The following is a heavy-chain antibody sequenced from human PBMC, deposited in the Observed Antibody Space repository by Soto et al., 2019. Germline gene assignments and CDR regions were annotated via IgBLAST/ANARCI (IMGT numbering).Heavy chain of an antibody. CDR3: ARSVRELLSWFDP. D-gene: IGHD1-26*01. CDR1: GGSISSSNW. V-gene: IGHV4-4*02. Sequence: SETLSLTCAVSGGSISSSNWWSWVRQPPGKGLEWIGEIYHSGSTNYNPSLRSRVTISVDKSKNQFSLKLSSVTAADTAVYYCARSVRELLSWFDPWGQGTLVTVSS. CDR2: IYHSGST. J-gene: IGHJ5*02.